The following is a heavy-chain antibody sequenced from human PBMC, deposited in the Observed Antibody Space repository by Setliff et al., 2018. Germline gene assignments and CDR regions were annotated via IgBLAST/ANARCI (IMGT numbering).Heavy chain of an antibody. CDR1: GPTFSRYS. J-gene: IGHJ4*02. CDR3: ARTCSGSGCYAGLES. Sequence: GGSLRLSCAAPGPTFSRYSMNWVRQAPGKGLEWISYISSSNSGMYYADSVKGRFTISRANAKNSLYLQMNSLRAEDTAVYYCARTCSGSGCYAGLESWGQGTPVTSPQ. V-gene: IGHV3-48*04. CDR2: ISSSNSGM. D-gene: IGHD2-15*01.